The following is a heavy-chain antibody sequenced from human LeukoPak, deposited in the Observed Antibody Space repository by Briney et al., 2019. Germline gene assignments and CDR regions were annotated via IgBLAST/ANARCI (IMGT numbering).Heavy chain of an antibody. CDR2: IYYSGST. CDR3: ARLNLDTTATGPIGAFYI. J-gene: IGHJ3*02. V-gene: IGHV4-59*01. D-gene: IGHD4-17*01. Sequence: PSEALSLTCTVSGGSISSYYWSWIRQPPGKGLEWIGYIYYSGSTNYNPSLKSRVTISVDTSKNQFSLKLSSVTAADTAVYYCARLNLDTTATGPIGAFYIWAQGTMVTVSS. CDR1: GGSISSYY.